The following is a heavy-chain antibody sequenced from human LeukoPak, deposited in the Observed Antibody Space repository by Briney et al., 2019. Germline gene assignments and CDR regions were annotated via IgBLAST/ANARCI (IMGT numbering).Heavy chain of an antibody. V-gene: IGHV1-69*01. CDR2: IIPIFGTA. Sequence: SVKVSFTASGGTFTSYAISWVRQAPGQGLEWMGGIIPIFGTANYAQKFQGRVTITADESTSTAYMELGSLRSEDTAVYYCARGPIAAAGTNFDYWGQGTLVTVSS. CDR1: GGTFTSYA. D-gene: IGHD6-13*01. CDR3: ARGPIAAAGTNFDY. J-gene: IGHJ4*02.